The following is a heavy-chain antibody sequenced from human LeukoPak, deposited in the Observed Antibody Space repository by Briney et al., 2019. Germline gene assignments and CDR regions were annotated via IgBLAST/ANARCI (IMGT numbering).Heavy chain of an antibody. Sequence: GGSLRLSCAASGFTFSSYEMNWVRQAPGKGLEWVSYISSSGSNIYYGDSVKGRFTISRDNAKNLLYLQMNSLRAEDTAVYYCAGGFWSGYYGYYYYMDVWGKGTTVTVFS. V-gene: IGHV3-48*03. J-gene: IGHJ6*03. CDR3: AGGFWSGYYGYYYYMDV. CDR1: GFTFSSYE. CDR2: ISSSGSNI. D-gene: IGHD3-3*01.